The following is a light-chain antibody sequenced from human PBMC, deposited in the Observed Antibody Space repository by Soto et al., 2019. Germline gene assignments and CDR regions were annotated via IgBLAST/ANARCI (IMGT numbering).Light chain of an antibody. CDR2: DAS. V-gene: IGKV1-5*01. CDR3: QQYNHYSGLT. CDR1: QSITRW. J-gene: IGKJ4*01. Sequence: DIQMTQSPSTVSASVGDRVTITGLASQSITRWLAWYQQKPGEAPKLLIYDASSLESGVPSRFSGSGSGTEFTLTISSLQPDDFATYYCQQYNHYSGLTFGGGTKVDIK.